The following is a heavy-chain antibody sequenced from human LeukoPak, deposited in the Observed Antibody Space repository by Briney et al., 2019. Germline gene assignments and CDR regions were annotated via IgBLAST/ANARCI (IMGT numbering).Heavy chain of an antibody. CDR2: ISISSTTI. D-gene: IGHD3-3*01. CDR1: GFTFSSYS. CDR3: ARDDSTGYYGR. J-gene: IGHJ4*02. V-gene: IGHV3-48*01. Sequence: PGGSLRLSCAASGFTFSSYSMNWVRQAPGKGLEWLSFISISSTTIYSADSVKGRFTISRDNAKNSLYLQMNSLRVEDTAVYYCARDDSTGYYGRWGQGTLVTVSS.